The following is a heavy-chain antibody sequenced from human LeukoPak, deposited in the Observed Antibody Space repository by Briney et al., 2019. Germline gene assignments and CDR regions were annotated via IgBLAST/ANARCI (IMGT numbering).Heavy chain of an antibody. CDR3: ARVVPAAMSESFDY. J-gene: IGHJ4*02. V-gene: IGHV4-30-4*01. Sequence: SWIRQPPGKGLEWIGYIYYSGSTYYNPSLKSRVTISVDTSKNQFSLKLSSVTAADTAVYYCARVVPAAMSESFDYWGQGTLVTVSS. CDR2: IYYSGST. D-gene: IGHD2-2*01.